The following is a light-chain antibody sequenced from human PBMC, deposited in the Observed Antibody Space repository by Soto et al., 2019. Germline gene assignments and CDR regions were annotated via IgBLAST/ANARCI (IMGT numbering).Light chain of an antibody. CDR3: QQRRSWQVT. CDR2: AAS. Sequence: EIVLTQSPATLSVSPGERATLSCRASQSVDSNLAWYQQRPGQAPRLLICAASTRATGIPARFSGSGSGTNFTLTISSLEPEDFAVYYCQQRRSWQVTFGQGTRLEIK. V-gene: IGKV3D-11*02. J-gene: IGKJ5*01. CDR1: QSVDSN.